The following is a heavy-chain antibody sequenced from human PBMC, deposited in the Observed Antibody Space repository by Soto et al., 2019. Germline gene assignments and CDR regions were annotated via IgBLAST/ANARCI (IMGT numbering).Heavy chain of an antibody. J-gene: IGHJ4*02. CDR2: ISSNGGST. D-gene: IGHD3-3*01. CDR1: GFTFSSYA. CDR3: VKDGHYDFWSGYYLIFDY. Sequence: LRLSCSASGFTFSSYAMHWVRQAPGKGLEYVSAISSNGGSTYYADSVKGRFTISRDNSKNTLYLQMSSLRAEDTAVYYCVKDGHYDFWSGYYLIFDYWGQGTLVTVS. V-gene: IGHV3-64D*06.